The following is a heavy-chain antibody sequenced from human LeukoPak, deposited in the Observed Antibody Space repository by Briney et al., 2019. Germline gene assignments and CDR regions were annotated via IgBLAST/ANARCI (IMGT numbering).Heavy chain of an antibody. D-gene: IGHD1-1*01. Sequence: SETLSLTCTVSGGSISTESYFWGWVRQPPGMELEWIGNIYYSGSTYYNPSLKSRLTISVDTSKNRFALRLTSVTAADTAVYYCARQVATGPYYYFMDVWGKGTTVTVSS. CDR1: GGSISTESYF. J-gene: IGHJ6*03. CDR3: ARQVATGPYYYFMDV. CDR2: IYYSGST. V-gene: IGHV4-39*01.